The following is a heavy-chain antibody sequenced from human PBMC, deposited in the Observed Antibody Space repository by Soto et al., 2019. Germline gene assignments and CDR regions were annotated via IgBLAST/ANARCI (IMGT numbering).Heavy chain of an antibody. CDR3: ARDLFGTTPLSYYYYGMDV. Sequence: VQLVESGGGLVQPGGSLRLSCAASGFTFSSYSMNWVRQAPGKGLEWVSYISSSSSIYYEDSVKGRFTISRDNAKNSLYLQMNSLRDEDTAVYYCARDLFGTTPLSYYYYGMDVWGQGTTVTVSS. D-gene: IGHD1-1*01. CDR1: GFTFSSYS. CDR2: ISSSSSI. J-gene: IGHJ6*02. V-gene: IGHV3-48*02.